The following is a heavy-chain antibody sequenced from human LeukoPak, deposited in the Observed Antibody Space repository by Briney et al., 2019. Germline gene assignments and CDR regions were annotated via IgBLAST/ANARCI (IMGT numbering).Heavy chain of an antibody. V-gene: IGHV4-31*03. J-gene: IGHJ6*02. Sequence: SQTLSLTCTVSGGSISSGDFYWSWVRQHPEKGLEWIGYIYYSGTAYYNPSLKSRVTISVDTSKNQFSLKLSSVTAADTAVYYCARGRIDCSSTSCWRDYYGMDVWGQGTTVTVSS. CDR1: GGSISSGDFY. D-gene: IGHD2-2*01. CDR3: ARGRIDCSSTSCWRDYYGMDV. CDR2: IYYSGTA.